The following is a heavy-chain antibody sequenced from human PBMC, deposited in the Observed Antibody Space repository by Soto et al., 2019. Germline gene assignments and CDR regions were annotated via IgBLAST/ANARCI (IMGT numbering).Heavy chain of an antibody. CDR1: GDSVSSNSAA. CDR3: AREELRITGTILRLYYYYGMDV. CDR2: TYYRSKWYN. D-gene: IGHD1-20*01. V-gene: IGHV6-1*01. J-gene: IGHJ6*02. Sequence: KQSQTLSLTCAISGDSVSSNSAAWNWIRQSPSRGLEWLGRTYYRSKWYNDYAVSVKSRITINPDTSKNQFSLQLNSVTPEDTAVYYWAREELRITGTILRLYYYYGMDVWGQGTTVTVSS.